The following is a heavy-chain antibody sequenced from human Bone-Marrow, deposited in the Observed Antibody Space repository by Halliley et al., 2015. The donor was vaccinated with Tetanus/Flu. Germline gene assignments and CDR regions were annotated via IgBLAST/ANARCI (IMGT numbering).Heavy chain of an antibody. CDR2: ISADNGNT. J-gene: IGHJ4*02. CDR3: ARSLNYDFWSGYYHIGDY. D-gene: IGHD3-3*01. Sequence: WISADNGNTNYAPRFQGRLTLTTDTSTSAAYMELKSLTSDDTALYFCARSLNYDFWSGYYHIGDYWGQGTLVTVSS. V-gene: IGHV1-18*01.